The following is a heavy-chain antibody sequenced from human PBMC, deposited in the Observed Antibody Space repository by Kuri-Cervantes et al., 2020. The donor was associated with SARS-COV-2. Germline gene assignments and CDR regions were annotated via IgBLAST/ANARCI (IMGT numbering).Heavy chain of an antibody. D-gene: IGHD2/OR15-2a*01. CDR3: PLIHRYAMDV. V-gene: IGHV4-61*03. CDR2: VHYSGST. J-gene: IGHJ6*02. CDR1: GGSVSSTSYY. Sequence: SETLSLTCTVSGGSVSSTSYYWGWIRQPPGKGLEWIGFVHYSGSTTYNPSLRGRVTISVDTSKNHFSLKLSSVTAAGTAVYYCPLIHRYAMDVWGQGTTVTVSS.